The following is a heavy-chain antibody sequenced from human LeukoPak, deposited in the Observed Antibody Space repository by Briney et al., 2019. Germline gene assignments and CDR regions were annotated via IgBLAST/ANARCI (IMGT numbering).Heavy chain of an antibody. J-gene: IGHJ6*02. CDR3: TRGLSRAYYYNGMDV. V-gene: IGHV3-49*04. Sequence: GGSLRLSCTASGYTFANDAVSWVRQAPGKGMEWVGFIRSKVYAGTAQYAASVKGRFTISRDDSKSIAYLQMNGLKIEDTAVYYCTRGLSRAYYYNGMDVWGQGTTVTVSS. CDR1: GYTFANDA. CDR2: IRSKVYAGTA. D-gene: IGHD2-2*01.